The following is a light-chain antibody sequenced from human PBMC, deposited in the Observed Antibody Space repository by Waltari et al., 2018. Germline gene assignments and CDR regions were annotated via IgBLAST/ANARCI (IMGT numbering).Light chain of an antibody. V-gene: IGKV4-1*01. CDR3: QQSYSTPPWT. CDR2: WAS. CDR1: QRVLFRSDNKNY. J-gene: IGKJ3*01. Sequence: DIVMTQSPDSLAVSLGERATVNCKSSQRVLFRSDNKNYLAWYQQKPGQPPKVLIYWASTRESGVPDRFSGSGSGTDFTLTISSLQPEDFATYYCQQSYSTPPWTFGPGTKVDIK.